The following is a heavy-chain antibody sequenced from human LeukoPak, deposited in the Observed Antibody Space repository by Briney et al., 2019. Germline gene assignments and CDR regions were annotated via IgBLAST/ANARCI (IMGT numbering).Heavy chain of an antibody. D-gene: IGHD6-19*01. V-gene: IGHV4-59*01. Sequence: PSQTLSLTCTVSGGSISSYYWSWIRQPPGKGLEWIGYIYYSGSTNYNPSLKSRVTISVDTSKNQFSLKLSSVTAADTAVYYCARVLRAVAANYYYYYMDVWGKGTTVTISS. J-gene: IGHJ6*03. CDR3: ARVLRAVAANYYYYYMDV. CDR1: GGSISSYY. CDR2: IYYSGST.